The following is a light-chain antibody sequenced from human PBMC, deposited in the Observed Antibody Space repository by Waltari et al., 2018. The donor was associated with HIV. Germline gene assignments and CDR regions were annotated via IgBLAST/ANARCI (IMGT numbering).Light chain of an antibody. CDR3: QHRSNWLFT. V-gene: IGKV3-11*01. J-gene: IGKJ3*01. CDR2: DAS. Sequence: EIVLTQSPATLSLSPGERATLSCRASQTVRSYLAWYQQKPGQAPRLLIYDASNRATGIPARFSGSGSGTDFTLTISSLEPEDFAVYYCQHRSNWLFTFGPGTKVDIK. CDR1: QTVRSY.